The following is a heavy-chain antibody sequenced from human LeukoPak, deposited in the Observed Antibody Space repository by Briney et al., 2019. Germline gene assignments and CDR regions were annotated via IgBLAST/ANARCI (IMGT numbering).Heavy chain of an antibody. CDR2: IKQDGSEK. D-gene: IGHD6-19*01. Sequence: PGGSLRLSCAASGFTFISYWMSWVRQAPGKGLEWVANIKQDGSEKYYVDSVKGRFTISRDNAKNSLYLQMNSLRAEDTAVYYCARVVTIGQQWLVPRSYFDYWGQGTLVTVSS. CDR1: GFTFISYW. V-gene: IGHV3-7*01. J-gene: IGHJ4*02. CDR3: ARVVTIGQQWLVPRSYFDY.